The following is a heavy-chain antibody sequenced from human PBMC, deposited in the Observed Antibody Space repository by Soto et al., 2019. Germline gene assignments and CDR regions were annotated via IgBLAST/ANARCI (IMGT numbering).Heavy chain of an antibody. CDR1: GYTFTSYG. V-gene: IGHV1-18*01. CDR2: ISAYNGNT. Sequence: ASVKVSCKASGYTFTSYGISWVRQAPGQGLEWMGWISAYNGNTNYAQKLQGRVTMTTDTSTSTAYMELRSLRSDDTAVCYCARDLGEDIVVVVAAMDYWGQGTLVTVSS. CDR3: ARDLGEDIVVVVAAMDY. D-gene: IGHD2-15*01. J-gene: IGHJ4*02.